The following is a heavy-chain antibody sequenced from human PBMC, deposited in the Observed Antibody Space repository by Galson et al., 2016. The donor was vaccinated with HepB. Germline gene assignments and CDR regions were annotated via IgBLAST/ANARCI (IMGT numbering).Heavy chain of an antibody. Sequence: SLRLSCAASGFTFSSYAVSWVRQAPGKGLEWVSGNGGSGGSTNYADPVKGRFTISRDNSKNTLYLQMNSLRAEDTAVYYCAKGTTGYCYYGMDVWGQGATVTVSS. J-gene: IGHJ6*02. CDR3: AKGTTGYCYYGMDV. CDR1: GFTFSSYA. CDR2: NGGSGGST. D-gene: IGHD4-11*01. V-gene: IGHV3-23*01.